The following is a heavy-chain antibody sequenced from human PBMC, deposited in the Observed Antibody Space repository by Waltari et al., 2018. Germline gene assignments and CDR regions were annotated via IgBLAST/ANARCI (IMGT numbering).Heavy chain of an antibody. J-gene: IGHJ2*01. V-gene: IGHV3-13*01. CDR1: GFTFSSYD. CDR3: ARDRYSSGWYGEGGYFDL. CDR2: IGTAGDT. D-gene: IGHD6-19*01. Sequence: EVQLVESGGGLVQPGGSLRLSCAASGFTFSSYDMPWVRQATGKGLEWVSAIGTAGDTYYPGSVKGRFTISRENAKNSLYLQMNSLRAGDTAVYYCARDRYSSGWYGEGGYFDLWGRGTLVTVSS.